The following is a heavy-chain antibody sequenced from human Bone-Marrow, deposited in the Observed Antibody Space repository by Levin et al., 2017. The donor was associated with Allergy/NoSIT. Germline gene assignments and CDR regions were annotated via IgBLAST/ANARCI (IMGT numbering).Heavy chain of an antibody. CDR3: ARYSSGWYHYYGMDV. CDR1: GYSFTSYW. CDR2: IYPGDSDT. V-gene: IGHV5-51*01. Sequence: KVSCKGSGYSFTSYWIGWVRQMPGKGLEWMGIIYPGDSDTRYSPSFQGQVTISADKSISTAYLQWSSLKASDTAMYYCARYSSGWYHYYGMDVWGQGTTVTVSS. J-gene: IGHJ6*02. D-gene: IGHD6-19*01.